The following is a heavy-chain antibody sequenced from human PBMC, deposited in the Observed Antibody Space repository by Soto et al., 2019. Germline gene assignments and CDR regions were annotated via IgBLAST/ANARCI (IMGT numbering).Heavy chain of an antibody. D-gene: IGHD3-3*01. CDR3: ARGGWRHIDY. CDR2: IYYSGST. Sequence: QVQLQESGPGLVKPSETLSLTSTVSGGSISVYYWSWLRQPLGMGLEWIGYIYYSGSTNYNPSLKSRVTISVDTSKNQFSLKLSSVTAADTAVYYCARGGWRHIDYWGQGTLVTVSS. CDR1: GGSISVYY. V-gene: IGHV4-59*08. J-gene: IGHJ4*02.